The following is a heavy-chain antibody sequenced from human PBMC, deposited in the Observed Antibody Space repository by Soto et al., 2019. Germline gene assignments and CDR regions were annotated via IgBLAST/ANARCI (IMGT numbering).Heavy chain of an antibody. Sequence: SETLSLTCAVSGGSISSSNWWSWVRQPPGKGLEWIGEIYHSGSTNYNPSLKSRVTISVDKSKNQFSLKLSSVTAADTAVYYCARFDRYDILTGYYDYWGQGTLVTVS. CDR2: IYHSGST. CDR3: ARFDRYDILTGYYDY. V-gene: IGHV4-4*02. J-gene: IGHJ4*02. D-gene: IGHD3-9*01. CDR1: GGSISSSNW.